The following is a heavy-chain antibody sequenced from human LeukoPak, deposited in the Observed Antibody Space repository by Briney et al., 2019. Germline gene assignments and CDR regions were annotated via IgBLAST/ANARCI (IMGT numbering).Heavy chain of an antibody. V-gene: IGHV3-15*07. CDR3: TTVGSCSGGSCASMDV. CDR1: GIIFSDAW. D-gene: IGHD2-15*01. J-gene: IGHJ6*02. CDR2: IKSKVDGGTT. Sequence: GGSLRLSCAVSGIIFSDAWMNWVRQAPGKGPEWVGRIKSKVDGGTTDYAAPVKGRFTISRDDSKNTLYLQMNSLKIEDTAVYYCTTVGSCSGGSCASMDVWGQGTTVAVSS.